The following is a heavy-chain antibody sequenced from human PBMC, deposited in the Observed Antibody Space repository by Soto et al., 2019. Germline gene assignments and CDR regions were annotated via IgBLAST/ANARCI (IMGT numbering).Heavy chain of an antibody. CDR2: IIPISDTT. J-gene: IGHJ6*02. D-gene: IGHD2-2*01. CDR3: ARSQVSSTSLEIYYYYYYGMDV. Sequence: QVQLVQSGAEVKKPGSSVKVSCKASGGTFSSYAISWVRQAPGQGLEWMGGIIPISDTTNYAQKFQGRVTITADECASTAYMELSSLRSEDTAVYYCARSQVSSTSLEIYYYYYYGMDVWGQGTTVTVSS. V-gene: IGHV1-69*01. CDR1: GGTFSSYA.